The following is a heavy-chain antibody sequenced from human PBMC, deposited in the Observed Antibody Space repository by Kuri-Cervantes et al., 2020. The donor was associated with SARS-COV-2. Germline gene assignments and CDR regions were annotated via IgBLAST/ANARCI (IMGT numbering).Heavy chain of an antibody. D-gene: IGHD3-3*01. V-gene: IGHV3-11*04. CDR2: ISSSGNNM. J-gene: IGHJ4*02. CDR3: ARSRGAIFAVIFNYIDY. CDR1: GFIFNDYC. Sequence: GESLKISCAASGFIFNDYCMGWIRQAPGKGLEWVSYISSSGNNMYYADSVKGRFTISRDDAKNSLHLQMNSLRAEDTAVYYCARSRGAIFAVIFNYIDYWGQGTLVTVSS.